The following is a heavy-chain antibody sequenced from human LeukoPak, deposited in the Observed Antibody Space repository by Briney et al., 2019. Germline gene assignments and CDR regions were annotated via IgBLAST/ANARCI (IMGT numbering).Heavy chain of an antibody. V-gene: IGHV4-34*01. J-gene: IGHJ5*02. D-gene: IGHD5-24*01. CDR3: ARGPGDGYNSADNWFDP. CDR2: INHSGST. Sequence: SETLSLTCAVYGGSFSGYYWSWIRQPPGKGLEWIGEINHSGSTNNNPSFKSRVTISVDTSKNQFSLKLSSVTAADTAVYYCARGPGDGYNSADNWFDPWGQGTLVTVSS. CDR1: GGSFSGYY.